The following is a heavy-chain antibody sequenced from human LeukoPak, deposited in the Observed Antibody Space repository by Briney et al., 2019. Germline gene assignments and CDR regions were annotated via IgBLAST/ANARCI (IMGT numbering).Heavy chain of an antibody. V-gene: IGHV3-23*01. CDR1: GFTFSISA. D-gene: IGHD3-3*01. Sequence: PGGSLRLSCAASGFTFSISAMSWVRQAPGKGLEWVSGISDSGGSTYYADSVKGQFTISRDNSKNMLYLQMNSLRAEDTAVYYCAKEEWLLAVYFDYWGQGTLVTVSS. J-gene: IGHJ4*02. CDR3: AKEEWLLAVYFDY. CDR2: ISDSGGST.